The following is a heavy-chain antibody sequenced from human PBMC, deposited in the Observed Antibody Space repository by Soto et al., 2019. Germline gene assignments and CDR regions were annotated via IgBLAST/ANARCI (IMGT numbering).Heavy chain of an antibody. J-gene: IGHJ4*02. CDR1: GFTVSSNY. CDR2: IYSGGST. V-gene: IGHV3-53*01. CDR3: ARGFGNAYSYGLPSHFDY. D-gene: IGHD5-18*01. Sequence: GGSLRLSCAASGFTVSSNYMSWVRQAPGKGLEWVSVIYSGGSTYYADSVKGRFTISRDNSKNTLYLQMNSLRAEDTAVYYCARGFGNAYSYGLPSHFDYWGQGTLVTVSS.